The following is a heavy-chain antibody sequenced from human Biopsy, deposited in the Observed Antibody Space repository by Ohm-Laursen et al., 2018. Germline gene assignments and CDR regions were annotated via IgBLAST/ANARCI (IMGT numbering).Heavy chain of an antibody. D-gene: IGHD3-16*01. J-gene: IGHJ4*02. CDR3: AKDSLVEATRLDY. Sequence: SLRLSCSAPGFPFDDYAMHWVRQVPGKGLEWVAGIHWNSGVIDYVDSVKGRFTISRDNSKNTLYFQMNSLRAEDTAVYYCAKDSLVEATRLDYWGQGTLVTVSS. V-gene: IGHV3-9*01. CDR2: IHWNSGVI. CDR1: GFPFDDYA.